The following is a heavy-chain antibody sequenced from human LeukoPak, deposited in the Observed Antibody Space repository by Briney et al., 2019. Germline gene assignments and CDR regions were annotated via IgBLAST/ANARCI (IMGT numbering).Heavy chain of an antibody. CDR2: IYYSGST. CDR3: ARGVAAIANSHLRDYFDY. V-gene: IGHV4-39*07. Sequence: PSETLSLTCTVSGGSISSSSYYWGWIRQPPGKGLEWIGSIYYSGSTYYNPSLKSRVTISVDTSKNQFSLKLSSVTAADTAVYYCARGVAAIANSHLRDYFDYWGQGTLVTVSS. J-gene: IGHJ4*02. D-gene: IGHD2/OR15-2a*01. CDR1: GGSISSSSYY.